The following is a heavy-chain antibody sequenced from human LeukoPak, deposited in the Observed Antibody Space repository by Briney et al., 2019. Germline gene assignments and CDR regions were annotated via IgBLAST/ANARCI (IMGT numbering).Heavy chain of an antibody. CDR3: ARERNLEIAVAGTIFDY. CDR2: IYSGGST. J-gene: IGHJ4*02. CDR1: GFTVSSNY. V-gene: IGHV3-66*01. D-gene: IGHD6-19*01. Sequence: GGSLRLSCAASGFTVSSNYMSWVRQAPGKGLEWVSVIYSGGSTYYADPVKGRFTISRDNSKNTLYLQMKSLRAEDTAVYYCARERNLEIAVAGTIFDYWGQGTLVTVSS.